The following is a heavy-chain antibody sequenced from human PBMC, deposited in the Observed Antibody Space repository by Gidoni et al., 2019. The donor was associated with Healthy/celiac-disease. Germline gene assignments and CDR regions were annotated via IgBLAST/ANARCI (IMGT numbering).Heavy chain of an antibody. J-gene: IGHJ5*02. D-gene: IGHD3-22*01. CDR1: GRSISSSSYY. CDR2: IYYSGST. V-gene: IGHV4-39*07. CDR3: ARDGDYYDSSGSSSWFDP. Sequence: QLQLQESGPGLVKPSETLSLTCTVSGRSISSSSYYWGWIRQPPGKGLEWIGSIYYSGSTYYNPSLKSRVTISVDTSKNQFSLKLSSVTAADTAVYYCARDGDYYDSSGSSSWFDPWGQGTLVTVSS.